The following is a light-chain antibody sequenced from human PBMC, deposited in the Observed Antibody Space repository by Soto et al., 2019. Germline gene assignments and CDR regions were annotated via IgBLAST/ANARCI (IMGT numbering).Light chain of an antibody. Sequence: SYDLSQPPSVSVVPGQTARITCGGNNIGSYNVHWYQQKPGLAPVLVVYDDRDRPSGIPERFSGSNSGNTAALTISRVEAGDEADYYCQVWDTTSDHFFFGTGTKVTVL. CDR1: NIGSYN. CDR3: QVWDTTSDHFF. CDR2: DDR. V-gene: IGLV3-21*02. J-gene: IGLJ1*01.